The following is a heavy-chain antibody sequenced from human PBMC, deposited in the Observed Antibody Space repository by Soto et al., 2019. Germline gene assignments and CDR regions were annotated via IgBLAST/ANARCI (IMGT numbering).Heavy chain of an antibody. CDR1: GFTVSSNY. D-gene: IGHD3-9*01. CDR3: ARDLPDYDILTGYTYYGMDV. CDR2: IYSGGST. V-gene: IGHV3-66*01. J-gene: IGHJ6*02. Sequence: GGSLRLSCAASGFTVSSNYMSWVRQAPGKGLEWVSVIYSGGSTYYADSVKGRFTISRDNSKNTLYFQMNSLRAEDTAVYYCARDLPDYDILTGYTYYGMDVWGQGTTVTVSS.